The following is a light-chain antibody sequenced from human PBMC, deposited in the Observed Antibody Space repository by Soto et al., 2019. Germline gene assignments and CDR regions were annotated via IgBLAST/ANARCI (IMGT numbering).Light chain of an antibody. J-gene: IGLJ3*02. CDR3: SSYTTNSSRV. Sequence: QSVLTQPASVSGSPGQSVTISCTGTSSDIGSYNYVSWYQHHPGKVPNLMIYEVTNRPSGVSNRFSGSKSGNTAFLTISRLQADDEADYYCSSYTTNSSRVFGGGTKLTVL. CDR2: EVT. V-gene: IGLV2-14*01. CDR1: SSDIGSYNY.